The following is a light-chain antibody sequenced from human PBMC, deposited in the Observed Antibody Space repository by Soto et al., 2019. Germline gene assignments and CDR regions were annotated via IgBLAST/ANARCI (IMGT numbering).Light chain of an antibody. CDR3: QQYGSLPWT. CDR2: GSS. CDR1: QSVSSSY. V-gene: IGKV3-20*01. Sequence: EIVLTQSPATLSLSPGERATLSCRASQSVSSSYLAWYQHKPGQAPRLLIYGSSSRATGIPDRFSGSGSGTDFTLTINRLEPEDFAVYYCQQYGSLPWTFGQGTKVDI. J-gene: IGKJ1*01.